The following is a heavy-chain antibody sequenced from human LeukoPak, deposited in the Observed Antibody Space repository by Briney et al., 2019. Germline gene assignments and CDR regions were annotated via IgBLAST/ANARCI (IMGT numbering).Heavy chain of an antibody. CDR3: ARGYDSSGTLDY. CDR2: IYYSRST. J-gene: IGHJ4*02. V-gene: IGHV4-39*07. CDR1: GGSISSSSYY. Sequence: SETLSLTCTVSGGSISSSSYYWGWIRQPPGKGLEWIGSIYYSRSTYYNPSLKSRVTISVDTSKNQFSLKLRSVTAADTAVYYCARGYDSSGTLDYWGQGTLVTVSS. D-gene: IGHD3-22*01.